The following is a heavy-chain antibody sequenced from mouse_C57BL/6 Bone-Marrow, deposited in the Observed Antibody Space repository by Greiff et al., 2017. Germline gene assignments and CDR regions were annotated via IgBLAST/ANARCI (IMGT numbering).Heavy chain of an antibody. V-gene: IGHV5-12*01. CDR2: ISNGGGST. Sequence: EVKLMESGGGLVQPGGSLKLSCAASGFTFSDYYMYWVRQTPEKRLEWVAYISNGGGSTYYPDTVKGRFTISRDNAKNTLYLQMSRLKSEDTAMYYCARQRGLTGLYYYAMDYWGQGTSVTVSS. J-gene: IGHJ4*01. CDR3: ARQRGLTGLYYYAMDY. CDR1: GFTFSDYY. D-gene: IGHD4-1*01.